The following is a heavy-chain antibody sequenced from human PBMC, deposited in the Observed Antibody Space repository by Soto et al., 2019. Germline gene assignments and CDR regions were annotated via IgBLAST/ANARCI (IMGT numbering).Heavy chain of an antibody. D-gene: IGHD6-19*01. Sequence: QVQLQESGPGLVKPSGTLSLTCAVSGGSISSSNWWSWVRQPPGKGLEWIGEIYHSGSTNYNPSLKRRVPISVDKSKNQLSLKLRSVTAADTAVYYCAREGTLAGPDYDYWGQGTLVTVSS. CDR1: GGSISSSNW. V-gene: IGHV4-4*02. CDR3: AREGTLAGPDYDY. J-gene: IGHJ4*02. CDR2: IYHSGST.